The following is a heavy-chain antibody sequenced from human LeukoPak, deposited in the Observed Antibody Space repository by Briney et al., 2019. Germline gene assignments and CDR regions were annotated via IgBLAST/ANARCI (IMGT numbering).Heavy chain of an antibody. V-gene: IGHV4-38-2*02. CDR1: GYSISSDYY. Sequence: SETLSLTCTVSGYSISSDYYWGWIRQPPGKGLEWIASVSHSGSTYYNPSLKSRVTISVDTSKNQFSLKLSSVTAADTAVYYCAREVASHWVIYWGQGTLVTVSS. J-gene: IGHJ4*02. CDR3: AREVASHWVIY. D-gene: IGHD5-12*01. CDR2: VSHSGST.